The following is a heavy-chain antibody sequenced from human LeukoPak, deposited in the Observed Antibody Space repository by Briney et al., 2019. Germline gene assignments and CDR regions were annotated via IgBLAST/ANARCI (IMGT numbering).Heavy chain of an antibody. D-gene: IGHD6-19*01. CDR1: GFTFRSSV. CDR2: ITGSGGST. CDR3: ARSEAVAWSFDL. Sequence: PGGSLRLSCAASGFTFRSSVMSWVRQAPAKGLEWVSSITGSGGSTYYADSVKGRFSISRDNAKNTLYLQMSSLRAEDTAVYYCARSEAVAWSFDLWGRGTLVTVSS. J-gene: IGHJ2*01. V-gene: IGHV3-23*01.